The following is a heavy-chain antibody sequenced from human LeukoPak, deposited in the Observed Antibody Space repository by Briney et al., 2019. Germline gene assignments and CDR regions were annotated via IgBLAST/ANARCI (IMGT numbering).Heavy chain of an antibody. CDR2: ISVSGNT. V-gene: IGHV3-23*01. D-gene: IGHD2/OR15-2a*01. CDR1: GFTFSSYW. CDR3: AKAPVTTCSGEYCYPFDY. J-gene: IGHJ4*02. Sequence: GGSLRLSCAASGFTFSSYWMSWVRQAPGKGLEWVSAISVSGNTYHADSVKGRFTISRDSSKTTLYLQMNRLRAEDAAVYYCAKAPVTTCSGEYCYPFDYWGQGTLVTVSS.